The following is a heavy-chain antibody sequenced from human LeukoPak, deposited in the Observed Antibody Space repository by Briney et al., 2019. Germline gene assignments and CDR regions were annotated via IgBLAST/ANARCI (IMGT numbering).Heavy chain of an antibody. CDR1: GYTFTDYY. J-gene: IGHJ3*02. D-gene: IGHD2-2*01. CDR3: ARSHQLLRYDALDI. V-gene: IGHV1-2*02. Sequence: GASVKVSCKTSGYTFTDYYMHWVRQAPGQGLEWMGWINSNNGGTNYAQKFQGRVTMTRDTSISTAYMDLSRLRSDDTAVYYCARSHQLLRYDALDIWGQGTMVTVSS. CDR2: INSNNGGT.